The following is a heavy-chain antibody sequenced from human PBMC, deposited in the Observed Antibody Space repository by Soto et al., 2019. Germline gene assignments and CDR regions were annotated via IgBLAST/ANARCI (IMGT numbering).Heavy chain of an antibody. CDR2: ISYDGSDK. V-gene: IGHV3-30-3*01. D-gene: IGHD2-21*02. Sequence: LRLSCAAAGFTFIPYTMHWVRQTPGKGLEWVAVISYDGSDKYYAGSVRGRFTISRDNSKNTLFLQMNSLRAEDTALYYCARGGGFCGADCYKGGIDYWGQGALVTVSS. J-gene: IGHJ4*02. CDR1: GFTFIPYT. CDR3: ARGGGFCGADCYKGGIDY.